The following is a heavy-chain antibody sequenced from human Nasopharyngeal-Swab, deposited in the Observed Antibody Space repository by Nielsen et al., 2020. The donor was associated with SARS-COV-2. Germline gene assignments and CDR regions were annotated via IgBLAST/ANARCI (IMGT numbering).Heavy chain of an antibody. Sequence: WIRQPPGKGLEWVSGISGSGGSTYYADSVKGRFTISRDNSKNTLYLQMNSLRAEDTALYYCAKDGTPDYDFWSTYHRDSYNYYMDVWGKGTTVTVSS. CDR2: ISGSGGST. CDR3: AKDGTPDYDFWSTYHRDSYNYYMDV. D-gene: IGHD3-3*01. V-gene: IGHV3-23*01. J-gene: IGHJ6*03.